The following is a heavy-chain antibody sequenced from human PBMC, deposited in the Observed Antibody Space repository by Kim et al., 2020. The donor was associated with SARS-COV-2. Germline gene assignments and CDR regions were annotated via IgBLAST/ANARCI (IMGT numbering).Heavy chain of an antibody. Sequence: GESLKISCKTSGYTFTTDWIGWVRHMPGKGLEWMAIIFPGDSETRYGPSFQGQVTVSVDKSLSSAYLQWSSLKASDTAIYYCVRVEGATFYSHYWGQGTLVTVSS. D-gene: IGHD1-26*01. J-gene: IGHJ4*02. CDR3: VRVEGATFYSHY. CDR1: GYTFTTDW. V-gene: IGHV5-51*01. CDR2: IFPGDSET.